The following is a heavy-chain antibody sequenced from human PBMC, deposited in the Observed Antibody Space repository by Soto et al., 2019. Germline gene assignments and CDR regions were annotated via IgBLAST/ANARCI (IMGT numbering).Heavy chain of an antibody. J-gene: IGHJ6*02. D-gene: IGHD2-21*02. CDR1: GLSLTTTGVG. CDR3: VQSRCGGDCLQSYSSHSYYGLDV. CDR2: IYWDDDK. Sequence: QITLKESGPTLVKPTQTLTLTCTFSGLSLTTTGVGVGWIRQPPGKALEWLALIYWDDDKRYSPSLKSRLTITKDTSKKQVVLTRTNMDPVDTATYYCVQSRCGGDCLQSYSSHSYYGLDVWGQGTTVTVSS. V-gene: IGHV2-5*02.